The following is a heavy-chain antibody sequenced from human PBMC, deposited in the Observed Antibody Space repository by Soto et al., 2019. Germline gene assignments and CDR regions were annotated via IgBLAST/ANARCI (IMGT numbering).Heavy chain of an antibody. CDR1: GGSVSYFY. Sequence: QVRLQESGPGLVRPSETLSLTCTVSGGSVSYFYWAWMRQPPGKGLEWIGYIYFTGATDYNPSLGSRVTISVDTSKNQFSLRLSSVTAADTALYYCVRWNEGMDVWGQGTTVTVSS. D-gene: IGHD1-1*01. J-gene: IGHJ6*02. CDR3: VRWNEGMDV. CDR2: IYFTGAT. V-gene: IGHV4-59*08.